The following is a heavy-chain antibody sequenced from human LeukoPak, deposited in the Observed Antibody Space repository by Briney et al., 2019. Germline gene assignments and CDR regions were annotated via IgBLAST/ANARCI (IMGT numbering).Heavy chain of an antibody. V-gene: IGHV1-69*02. J-gene: IGHJ4*02. CDR2: IIPILGIA. CDR1: GCTFSSYT. D-gene: IGHD2-2*01. Sequence: SVKVSCKASGCTFSSYTISWVRQAPGQGLEWMGRIIPILGIANYAQKFQGRVTITADKSTSTAYMELSSLRSEDTAVYYCASPLGEHCSSTSCYGGYVDYWGQGTLVTVSS. CDR3: ASPLGEHCSSTSCYGGYVDY.